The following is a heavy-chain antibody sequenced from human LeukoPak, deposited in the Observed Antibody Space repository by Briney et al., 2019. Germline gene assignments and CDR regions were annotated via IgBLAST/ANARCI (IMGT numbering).Heavy chain of an antibody. J-gene: IGHJ4*02. CDR1: GGTFSSYA. V-gene: IGHV1-69*04. Sequence: GSSVKVSCKASGGTFSSYAISWVRQAPGQGLEWMGRIIPILGIANYAQKFQGRVTITADKSTSTAYMELSSLRSEDTAVYYCARDGSGSYYETAFDYWGQGTLVTVSS. D-gene: IGHD3-10*01. CDR2: IIPILGIA. CDR3: ARDGSGSYYETAFDY.